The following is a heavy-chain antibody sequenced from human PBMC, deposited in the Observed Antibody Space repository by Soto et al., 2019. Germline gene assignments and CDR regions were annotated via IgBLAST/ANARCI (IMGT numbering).Heavy chain of an antibody. CDR2: IIPIFGTA. CDR3: AQRGSGSYYNGYYYGMDV. V-gene: IGHV1-69*13. CDR1: GGTFSSYA. Sequence: SVKVSCKASGGTFSSYAISWVRQAPGQGLEWMGGIIPIFGTANYAQKFQGRVTITADESTSTAYMELSSLRSEDTAVYYCAQRGSGSYYNGYYYGMDVWGQGTTVTVSS. J-gene: IGHJ6*02. D-gene: IGHD3-10*01.